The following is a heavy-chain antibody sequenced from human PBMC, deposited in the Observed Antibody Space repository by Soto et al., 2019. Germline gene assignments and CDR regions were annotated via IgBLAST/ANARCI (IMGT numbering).Heavy chain of an antibody. Sequence: PSETLSLTCSVSGDSISRNGYFWTWIRQHPGKGLEWIGYIYYDGRSYYTPSLKSRVIISVDTSKNQSSLNLTAVTAADTAVYYCARGTMLRGPGYYYAMDVWGQGTTVTVSS. CDR3: ARGTMLRGPGYYYAMDV. J-gene: IGHJ6*02. CDR1: GDSISRNGYF. D-gene: IGHD3-10*01. CDR2: IYYDGRS. V-gene: IGHV4-31*03.